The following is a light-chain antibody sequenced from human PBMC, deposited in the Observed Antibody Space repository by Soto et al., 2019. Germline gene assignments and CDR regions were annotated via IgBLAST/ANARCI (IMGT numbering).Light chain of an antibody. CDR2: GAS. Sequence: AIRMTQSPSSFSASTGDGVTITCRASQGISTYLAWYQQKPGKAPKLLIYGASTLQSGVPSRFSGSGSGTYFTLTINCLQSEDFATYYCQQYHSYPLTFGPGTKVDI. J-gene: IGKJ3*01. CDR3: QQYHSYPLT. V-gene: IGKV1-8*01. CDR1: QGISTY.